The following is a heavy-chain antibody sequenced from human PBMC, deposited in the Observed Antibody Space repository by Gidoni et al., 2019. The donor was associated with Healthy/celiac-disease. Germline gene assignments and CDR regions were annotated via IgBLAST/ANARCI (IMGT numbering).Heavy chain of an antibody. V-gene: IGHV1-69*01. CDR3: ARGGYSYGSPQPINPRFDY. D-gene: IGHD5-18*01. J-gene: IGHJ4*02. CDR1: GGTYSSYA. CDR2: IIPIFGTA. Sequence: VKVSCKASGGTYSSYAISWVRQAPGQGLEWMGGIIPIFGTANYAQKFQGRVTITADESTSTAYMELSSLRSEDTAVYYCARGGYSYGSPQPINPRFDYWGQGTLVTVSS.